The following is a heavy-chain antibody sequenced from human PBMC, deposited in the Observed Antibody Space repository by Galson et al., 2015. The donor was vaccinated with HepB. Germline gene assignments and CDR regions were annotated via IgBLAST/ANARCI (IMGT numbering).Heavy chain of an antibody. CDR3: ARVHNSSWYRWFDP. V-gene: IGHV1-18*01. D-gene: IGHD6-13*01. J-gene: IGHJ5*02. CDR2: ISAYNGNT. Sequence: SVKVSCKASGSTFTSYGISWVRQAPGQGLEWMGWISAYNGNTNYAQKLQGRVTMTTDTSTSTAYMELRSLRSDDTAVYYCARVHNSSWYRWFDPWGQGTLVTVSS. CDR1: GSTFTSYG.